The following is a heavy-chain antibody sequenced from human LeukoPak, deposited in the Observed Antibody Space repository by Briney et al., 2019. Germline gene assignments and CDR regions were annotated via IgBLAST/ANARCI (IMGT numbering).Heavy chain of an antibody. J-gene: IGHJ4*02. CDR2: IKHSGSN. Sequence: SETLSLNCAGYGGSFSGYYWSWIRQPQGKGLEWIGGIKHSGSNKYNPSLKSRVPISVDTPQNHFSLKLNSVSPAHPPAYYCARGRCKQSKYRNRGFDYWGQGTLVTVSS. CDR1: GGSFSGYY. CDR3: ARGRCKQSKYRNRGFDY. D-gene: IGHD2/OR15-2a*01. V-gene: IGHV4-34*01.